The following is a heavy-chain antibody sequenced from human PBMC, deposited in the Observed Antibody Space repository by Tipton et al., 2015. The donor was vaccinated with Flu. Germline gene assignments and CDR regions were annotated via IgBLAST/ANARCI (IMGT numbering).Heavy chain of an antibody. CDR2: MYHGGNP. CDR1: GYSISSGYY. CDR3: ARAVNGGSYLYY. V-gene: IGHV4-38-2*01. Sequence: TLSLTCAVSGYSISSGYYWGWIRQPPGKGLEWIGSMYHGGNPFHNPSLQSRVTISVDTSKNQFSLKLSSVTAADTAVYYCARAVNGGSYLYYWGLGTLVTVSS. D-gene: IGHD4-17*01. J-gene: IGHJ4*02.